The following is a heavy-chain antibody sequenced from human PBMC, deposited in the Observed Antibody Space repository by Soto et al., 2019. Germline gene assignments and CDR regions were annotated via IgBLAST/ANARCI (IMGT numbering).Heavy chain of an antibody. CDR1: GFTFTYYA. V-gene: IGHV3-23*01. J-gene: IGHJ4*02. D-gene: IGHD1-7*01. Sequence: EVQLLESGGGLVQPGGSLRLSCTASGFTFTYYAFSWVRQAPGKGLEWVSPISANGQGIYYADSVRGRFTISRDNPKHTVFLPMDSLRAQDTAVYYCAKDRNYPRDQFHYWGQGTLVTVSS. CDR2: ISANGQGI. CDR3: AKDRNYPRDQFHY.